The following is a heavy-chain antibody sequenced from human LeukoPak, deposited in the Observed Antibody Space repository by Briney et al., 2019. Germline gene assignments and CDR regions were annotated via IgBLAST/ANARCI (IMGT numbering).Heavy chain of an antibody. Sequence: GESLKISCKGSGYSFTSYRIGWVRQVPGKGLECMGIIYPADSDTRYSPSFQGQVTISVDKSISTAYLQWSSLKASDTAIYYCARHSVTGTASFYAFNIWGQGTMVTVSS. CDR3: ARHSVTGTASFYAFNI. J-gene: IGHJ3*02. CDR1: GYSFTSYR. CDR2: IYPADSDT. V-gene: IGHV5-51*01. D-gene: IGHD1-7*01.